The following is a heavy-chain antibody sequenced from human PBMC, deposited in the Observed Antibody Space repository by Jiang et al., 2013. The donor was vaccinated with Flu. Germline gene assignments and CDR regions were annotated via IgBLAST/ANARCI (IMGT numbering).Heavy chain of an antibody. CDR1: TSYA. CDR2: INAGNGNT. J-gene: IGHJ4*02. Sequence: TSYAMHWVRQAPDQRLEWMGWINAGNGNTKYSQKFQGRVTITRDTSASTAYMELSSLRSEDTAVYYCATVPTTVVYWGQGTLVTVSS. D-gene: IGHD4-23*01. CDR3: ATVPTTVVY. V-gene: IGHV1-3*01.